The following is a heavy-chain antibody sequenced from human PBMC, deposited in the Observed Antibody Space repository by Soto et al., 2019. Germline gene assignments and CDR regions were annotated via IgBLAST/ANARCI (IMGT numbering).Heavy chain of an antibody. V-gene: IGHV3-72*01. CDR3: ARDPVFETGYMDV. D-gene: IGHD3-9*01. CDR1: GFTFSDHY. Sequence: GGSLRLSCAASGFTFSDHYMDWVRQAPGKGLEWVGRIRKKSNSYSTEYAASVKGRFIISRDDSQNSVFLQMNSLKTEDTAVYFCARDPVFETGYMDVWGKGTTVTVSS. CDR2: IRKKSNSYST. J-gene: IGHJ6*03.